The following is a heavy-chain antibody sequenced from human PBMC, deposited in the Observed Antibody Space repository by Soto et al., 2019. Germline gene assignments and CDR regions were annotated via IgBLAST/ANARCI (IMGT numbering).Heavy chain of an antibody. CDR1: GFTFSSYG. CDR3: AKDSDYDILPGLSLASY. D-gene: IGHD3-9*01. Sequence: PGGSLRLSCAASGFTFSSYGMHWVRQAPGKGLEWVAVISYDGSNKYYADYVKGRITISRDNSKNTLYLQMNSLRAEDTAVYYCAKDSDYDILPGLSLASYWGQGT. V-gene: IGHV3-30*18. CDR2: ISYDGSNK. J-gene: IGHJ4*02.